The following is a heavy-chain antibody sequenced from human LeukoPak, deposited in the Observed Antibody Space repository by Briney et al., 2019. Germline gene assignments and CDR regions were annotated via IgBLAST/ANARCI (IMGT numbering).Heavy chain of an antibody. J-gene: IGHJ4*02. CDR1: GFTFSIFW. CDR2: INNDGSST. Sequence: GGSLRLSCAASGFTFSIFWMHWVRRAPGKGPVWVSRINNDGSSTDYADSVKGRFTISRDNAKNTLYLQMNSLRTEDTAVYYCARRWAVAAVDYWGQGTLVTVSS. D-gene: IGHD6-19*01. V-gene: IGHV3-74*01. CDR3: ARRWAVAAVDY.